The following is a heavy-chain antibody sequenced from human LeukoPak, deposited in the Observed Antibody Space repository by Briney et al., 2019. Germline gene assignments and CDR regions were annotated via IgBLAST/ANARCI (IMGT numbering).Heavy chain of an antibody. CDR1: GYTFTSYG. CDR3: ARDWVQLERRGLLYYFDY. D-gene: IGHD1-1*01. Sequence: SVKLSCKASGYTFTSYGISWVRQAPGQGLEWMGGIIPIFGTANYAQKFQGRVTITADESTSTAYMELSSLRSEDTAVYYCARDWVQLERRGLLYYFDYWGQGTLVTVSS. V-gene: IGHV1-69*13. CDR2: IIPIFGTA. J-gene: IGHJ4*02.